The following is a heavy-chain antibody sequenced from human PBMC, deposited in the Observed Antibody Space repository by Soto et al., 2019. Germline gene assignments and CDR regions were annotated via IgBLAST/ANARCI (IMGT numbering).Heavy chain of an antibody. CDR1: GFTFSSYA. J-gene: IGHJ6*02. V-gene: IGHV3-30-3*01. Sequence: PGGSLRLSCAASGFTFSSYAMHWVRQAPGKGLEWVAVISYDGSNKYYADSVKGRFTISRDNSKNTLYLQMNSLRAEDTAVYYCARAVDGNTFEYYYYGMDVWGQGTTVTVSS. D-gene: IGHD6-19*01. CDR3: ARAVDGNTFEYYYYGMDV. CDR2: ISYDGSNK.